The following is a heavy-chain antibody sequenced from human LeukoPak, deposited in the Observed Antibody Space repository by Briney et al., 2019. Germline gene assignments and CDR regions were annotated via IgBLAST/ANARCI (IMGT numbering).Heavy chain of an antibody. V-gene: IGHV3-48*01. J-gene: IGHJ4*02. CDR3: ARLKYYDILTGYYG. CDR2: ISSSSSTI. Sequence: GGSLRLSCAASGFTFSSYSINWVRQAPGKGLEWVSYISSSSSTIYYADSVKGRFTISRDNAKNSLYLQMNSLRAEDTAVYSCARLKYYDILTGYYGWGQGTLVTVSS. CDR1: GFTFSSYS. D-gene: IGHD3-9*01.